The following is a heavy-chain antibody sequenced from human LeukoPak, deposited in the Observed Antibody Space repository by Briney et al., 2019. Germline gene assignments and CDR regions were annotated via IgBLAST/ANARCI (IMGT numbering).Heavy chain of an antibody. CDR3: ARGGYYGSGNDFRFDP. J-gene: IGHJ5*02. Sequence: SETLSLTCTVSGYSISGGYYWGWIRQPPGKGLEWIGYIHYTGSTNYNPSLKSRVTISVDTSKNQFSLKLSSVTAADTAIYYCARGGYYGSGNDFRFDPWGQGTLVTVSS. V-gene: IGHV4-61*08. CDR2: IHYTGST. CDR1: GYSISGGYY. D-gene: IGHD3-10*01.